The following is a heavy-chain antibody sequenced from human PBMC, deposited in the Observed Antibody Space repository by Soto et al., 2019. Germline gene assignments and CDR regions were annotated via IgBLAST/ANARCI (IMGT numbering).Heavy chain of an antibody. CDR3: ARDATLRY. V-gene: IGHV4-59*01. J-gene: IGHJ4*02. CDR1: GGSMDGFY. CDR2: VHDSGTT. D-gene: IGHD2-15*01. Sequence: TLSLTCTVPGGSMDGFYWNWIRQPPGKGLEWIGYVHDSGTTNYNPSLKSRATISRDMSKNQFSLNLTSVTAADTAVYYCARDATLRYWGQGTLVTVSS.